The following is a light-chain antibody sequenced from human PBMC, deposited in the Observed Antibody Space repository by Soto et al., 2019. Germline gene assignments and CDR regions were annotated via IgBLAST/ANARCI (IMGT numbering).Light chain of an antibody. CDR1: SSDVGGYNY. J-gene: IGLJ1*01. Sequence: QSVLTQPPSAYGSPGQSVTISCTGTSSDVGGYNYVSWYQQHPGKAPKLMIYEVSKRPSGVPDRFSGSKSGNTASLTVSGLQAEDEVDYYCSSPKVFGTGTKFTVL. CDR3: SSPKV. CDR2: EVS. V-gene: IGLV2-8*01.